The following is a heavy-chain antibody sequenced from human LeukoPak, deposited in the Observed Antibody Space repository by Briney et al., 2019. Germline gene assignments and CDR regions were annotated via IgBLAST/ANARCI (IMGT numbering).Heavy chain of an antibody. V-gene: IGHV1-46*01. CDR1: GYTFTNYY. D-gene: IGHD3-22*01. Sequence: ASVKISCKASGYTFTNYYMHWVRQAPGQGLEWMGIINPSGGSTSYAQKFQGRVSMTRDTSTSTFYMELSSLRSEDTAVYYCARHPSNYFDSSGYFGCFDPWGQGTLVTVSS. J-gene: IGHJ5*02. CDR3: ARHPSNYFDSSGYFGCFDP. CDR2: INPSGGST.